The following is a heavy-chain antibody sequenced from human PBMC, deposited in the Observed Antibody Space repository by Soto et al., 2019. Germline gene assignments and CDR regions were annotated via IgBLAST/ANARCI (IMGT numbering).Heavy chain of an antibody. CDR1: GYTFTSYG. CDR3: ARDHDLGELSELDAFDI. V-gene: IGHV1-18*01. J-gene: IGHJ3*02. CDR2: ISAYHGNT. Sequence: QVQLVQSGAEVKKPGASVKVSCKASGYTFTSYGISWVRQAPGQGLEWMGWISAYHGNTNYAQKLQGRVTMTTDTSTSTAYMELRSLRSDDTAVYYCARDHDLGELSELDAFDIWGQGTMVTVSS. D-gene: IGHD3-16*02.